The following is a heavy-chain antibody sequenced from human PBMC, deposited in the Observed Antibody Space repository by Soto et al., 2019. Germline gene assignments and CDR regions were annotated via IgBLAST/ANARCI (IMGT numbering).Heavy chain of an antibody. CDR1: RGALSSYA. V-gene: IGHV1-69*18. CDR3: ASAGSREINRGAFAI. Sequence: QVQLVQSGAEVKQPGSSVKVSCKASRGALSSYAITWVRQAPGQGLDWMGRVIPIYGTPNYAQKFQGRLSITVDASKSTAYLELSGLRSEDTAVYFCASAGSREINRGAFAIWGQGTMVTVSS. CDR2: VIPIYGTP. J-gene: IGHJ3*02.